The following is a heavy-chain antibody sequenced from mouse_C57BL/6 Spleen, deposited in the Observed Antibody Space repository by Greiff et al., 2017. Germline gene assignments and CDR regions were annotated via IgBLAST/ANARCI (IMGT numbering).Heavy chain of an antibody. CDR1: GYTFTDYY. J-gene: IGHJ2*01. V-gene: IGHV1-26*01. Sequence: EVQLQQSGPELVKPGASVKISCKASGYTFTDYYMNWVKQSHGKSLEWIGDINPNNGGTSYNQKFKGKATLTVDKSSSTAYMELRSLTSEDSAVYYCARAVVDFDYWGQGTTLTVSS. CDR3: ARAVVDFDY. CDR2: INPNNGGT. D-gene: IGHD1-1*01.